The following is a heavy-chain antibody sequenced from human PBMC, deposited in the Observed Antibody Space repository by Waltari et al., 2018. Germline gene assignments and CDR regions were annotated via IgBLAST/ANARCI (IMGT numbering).Heavy chain of an antibody. CDR1: GYSPNDYS. CDR3: ARENHAAEYVSYYFYYGFDV. V-gene: IGHV1-2*06. D-gene: IGHD2-2*01. Sequence: QVHLVESGAAVKSTVASVKCSCKSFGYSPNDYSIHQGPQSPGQGLEWLGRINPNTGGTNYAQKFQCRVTMSRDTSRTTVYMELSSLRSDDTAVYYCARENHAAEYVSYYFYYGFDVWGQGTAVTVSS. CDR2: INPNTGGT. J-gene: IGHJ6*01.